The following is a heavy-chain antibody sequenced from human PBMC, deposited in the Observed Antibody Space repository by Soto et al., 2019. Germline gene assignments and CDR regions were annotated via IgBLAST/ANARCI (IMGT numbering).Heavy chain of an antibody. D-gene: IGHD2-15*01. J-gene: IGHJ4*02. CDR1: GFTFSSYA. CDR3: ARGQLPAATTYFDF. Sequence: GGSLRLSCAASGFTFSSYAIHWVRQAPGKGLEWVAIIWFDGSNKYYADSVKGRFSISRDNSKNTLFLQMDSLRAEDTAVYYGARGQLPAATTYFDFWGQGTLVTVSS. V-gene: IGHV3-33*01. CDR2: IWFDGSNK.